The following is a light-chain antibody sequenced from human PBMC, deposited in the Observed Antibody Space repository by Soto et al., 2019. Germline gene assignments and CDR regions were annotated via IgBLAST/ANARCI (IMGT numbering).Light chain of an antibody. J-gene: IGKJ3*01. CDR2: DAS. Sequence: DIQMTQSPSSLSASVGDRVTITCQASQDISNYLNWYQQKPGKAPKLLIYDASNLETGVPSRFIGSGSGTDFTFTISSLQPEDIATYYCQQYDNLPPLFGPGTKVDIK. CDR3: QQYDNLPPL. CDR1: QDISNY. V-gene: IGKV1-33*01.